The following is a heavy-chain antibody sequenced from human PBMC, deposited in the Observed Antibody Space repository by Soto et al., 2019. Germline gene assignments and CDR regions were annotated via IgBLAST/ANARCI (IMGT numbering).Heavy chain of an antibody. CDR3: AGQKVGATYYYYGMDV. Sequence: GGSLRLSCAASVFTFSSYEMNWVRQAPGKGLEWVSYISSSGSTIYYADSVKGRFTISRDNAKNSLYLQMNSLRAEDTAVYYCAGQKVGATYYYYGMDVWGQGTTVTVSS. CDR1: VFTFSSYE. D-gene: IGHD1-26*01. J-gene: IGHJ6*02. V-gene: IGHV3-48*03. CDR2: ISSSGSTI.